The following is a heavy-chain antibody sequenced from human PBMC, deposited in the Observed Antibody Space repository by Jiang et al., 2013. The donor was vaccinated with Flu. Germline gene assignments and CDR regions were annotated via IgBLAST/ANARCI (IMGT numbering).Heavy chain of an antibody. CDR2: IFYSGHT. CDR3: ARTLGQQLPHFDC. V-gene: IGHV4-39*07. CDR1: GGSISSSTFY. J-gene: IGHJ4*02. D-gene: IGHD6-13*01. Sequence: PGLVKPSETLSLTCTVSGGSISSSTFYWGWIRQPPGKGLEWIGSIFYSGHTFYNPSLENRVTLSTDTSQNHFSLKLASVTAADTAVYYCARTLGQQLPHFDCWGQGTLVAVSS.